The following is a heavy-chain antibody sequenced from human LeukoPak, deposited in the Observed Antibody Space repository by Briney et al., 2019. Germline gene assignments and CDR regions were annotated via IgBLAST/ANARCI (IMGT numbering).Heavy chain of an antibody. V-gene: IGHV1-3*01. J-gene: IGHJ5*02. CDR3: ARRYSYGFNSCFDP. D-gene: IGHD5-18*01. CDR1: GYTFTSYA. Sequence: GASVKVSCKASGYTFTSYAMHWVRQAPGQRLEWMGWINAGNGNTKYSQKFQGRVTITRDTSASTAYMELSSLRSEDTAVYYCARRYSYGFNSCFDPWAREPWSPSPQ. CDR2: INAGNGNT.